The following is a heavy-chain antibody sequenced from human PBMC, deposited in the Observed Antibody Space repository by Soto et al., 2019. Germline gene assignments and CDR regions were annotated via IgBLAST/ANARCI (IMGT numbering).Heavy chain of an antibody. CDR1: GYTFTSYY. Sequence: SVKVSCKASGYTFTSYYMHWVRQAPGQGLEWMGGIIPIFGTANYAQKFQGRVTITADESTSTAYMELSSLRSEDTAVYYCARSGSGGAWGQGTLVTVSS. V-gene: IGHV1-69*13. J-gene: IGHJ5*02. D-gene: IGHD2-15*01. CDR2: IIPIFGTA. CDR3: ARSGSGGA.